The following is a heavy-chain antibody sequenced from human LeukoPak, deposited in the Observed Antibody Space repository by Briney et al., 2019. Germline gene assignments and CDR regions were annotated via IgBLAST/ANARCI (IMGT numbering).Heavy chain of an antibody. CDR2: ISSTGNTI. CDR1: GFTFSDYY. Sequence: GGSLRLSCAASGFTFSDYYMSWIRQAPGKGLEWASYISSTGNTIYYADSVKGRFTISRDNAKNSLYLQMNSLRAEDTAVYYCAELGITMIGGVWGKGTTVTISS. V-gene: IGHV3-11*04. J-gene: IGHJ6*04. CDR3: AELGITMIGGV. D-gene: IGHD3-10*02.